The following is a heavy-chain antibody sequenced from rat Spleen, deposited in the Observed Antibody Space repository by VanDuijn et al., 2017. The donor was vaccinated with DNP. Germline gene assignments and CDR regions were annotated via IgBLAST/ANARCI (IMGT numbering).Heavy chain of an antibody. Sequence: EVQLQESGPGLVTPSQSLSLTCSVSGYSIPSNYWGWIRKFPGNKMEYIGHISYSGSTNYNPLLKSRISIKRDASKNQFFLQFSSLTTEDTATYYCARWTRYFDYWGQGVMVTVSS. D-gene: IGHD1-4*01. CDR1: GYSIPSNY. V-gene: IGHV3-1*01. J-gene: IGHJ2*01. CDR3: ARWTRYFDY. CDR2: ISYSGST.